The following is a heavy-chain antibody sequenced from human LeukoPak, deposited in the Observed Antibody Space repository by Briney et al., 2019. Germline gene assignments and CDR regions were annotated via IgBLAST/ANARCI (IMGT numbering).Heavy chain of an antibody. V-gene: IGHV4-34*01. Sequence: PSETLSLTCAVYGGSFSGYYWRWIRQPPGKGLEWIGEINHSGTTKSKNQFSLKLSSVTAADTAVYYCARSGIVGAAAFDYWGQGTLVTVSS. CDR1: GGSFSGYY. D-gene: IGHD1-26*01. J-gene: IGHJ4*02. CDR3: ARSGIVGAAAFDY. CDR2: INHSGTT.